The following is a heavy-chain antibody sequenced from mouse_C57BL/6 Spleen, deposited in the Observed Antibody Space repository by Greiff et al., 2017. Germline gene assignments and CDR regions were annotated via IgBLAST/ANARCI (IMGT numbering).Heavy chain of an antibody. Sequence: VQLQESGAELVRPGTSVKVSCKASGYAFTNYLIEWVKQRPGQGLEWIGVINPGSGGTNYNEKFKGKATLTADKSSSTAYMQLSSLTSEGSAVYFCAREGAMDYWGQGTSVTVSS. CDR2: INPGSGGT. J-gene: IGHJ4*01. V-gene: IGHV1-54*01. CDR1: GYAFTNYL. CDR3: AREGAMDY.